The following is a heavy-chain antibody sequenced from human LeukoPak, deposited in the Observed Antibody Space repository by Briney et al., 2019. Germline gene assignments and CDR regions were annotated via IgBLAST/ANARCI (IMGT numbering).Heavy chain of an antibody. D-gene: IGHD3-10*01. CDR3: ARGAPRGPRRITMVRGVIGQVYYFDY. Sequence: SETLSLTCTVSGGSINSSTYYWGWIRQPPGKGLEWIGEINHSGSTNYNPSLKSRVTISVDTSKNQFSLKLSSVTAADTAVYYCARGAPRGPRRITMVRGVIGQVYYFDYWGQGTLVTVSS. V-gene: IGHV4-39*07. J-gene: IGHJ4*02. CDR2: INHSGST. CDR1: GGSINSSTYY.